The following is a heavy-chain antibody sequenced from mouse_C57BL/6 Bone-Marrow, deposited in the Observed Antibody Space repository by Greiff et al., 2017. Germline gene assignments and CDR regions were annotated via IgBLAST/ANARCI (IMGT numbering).Heavy chain of an antibody. J-gene: IGHJ2*01. CDR2: INSDGSAI. Sequence: EVNLVETGGGLVQPGGSRGLSCEGSGFTFSGFWMSWVRQTPGKTLEWIGDINSDGSAINYAPSIKDRFTIFRDNDKSTLYLQMSNVRSEDTATYFCMKEGCYGSLDYWGQGTTLTVSS. CDR1: GFTFSGFW. D-gene: IGHD1-1*01. V-gene: IGHV11-2*01. CDR3: MKEGCYGSLDY.